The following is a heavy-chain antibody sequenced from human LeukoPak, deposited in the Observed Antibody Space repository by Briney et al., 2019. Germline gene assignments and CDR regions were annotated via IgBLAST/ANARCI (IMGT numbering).Heavy chain of an antibody. CDR1: GFTFSSYA. Sequence: TGGSLRLSCAASGFTFSSYAMSWVRQAPGKGLEWVSAISGSGGSTYYADSVKGRFTISRDNSKNTLYLQMNSLRAEDTAVYYCAKCSAEYSSSWYMGDYWGQGTLVTVSP. CDR2: ISGSGGST. J-gene: IGHJ4*02. CDR3: AKCSAEYSSSWYMGDY. D-gene: IGHD6-13*01. V-gene: IGHV3-23*01.